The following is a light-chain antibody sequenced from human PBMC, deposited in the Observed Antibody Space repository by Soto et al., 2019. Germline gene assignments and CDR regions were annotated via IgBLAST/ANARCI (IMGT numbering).Light chain of an antibody. J-gene: IGKJ4*01. CDR2: LAS. CDR3: QQYGSSPLT. V-gene: IGKV3-20*01. CDR1: QSVSINY. Sequence: EIVLTHSPGTLSLSPGERATLSCRASQSVSINYLAWYQQKPGQSPKVLIYLASIRATGIPDRFTGNGSGTDFTLTISRLEPEDFEVYYCQQYGSSPLTFGGGTKVDIK.